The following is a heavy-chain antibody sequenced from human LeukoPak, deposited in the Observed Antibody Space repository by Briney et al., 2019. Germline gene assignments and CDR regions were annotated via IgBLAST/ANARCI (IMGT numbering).Heavy chain of an antibody. CDR1: GFTFSSYS. D-gene: IGHD3-10*01. CDR3: ARGRGGFAVDY. V-gene: IGHV3-21*01. Sequence: PGGSLILSCAASGFTFSSYSMNWVRQAPGKGLEWVSSISSSSSYIYYADSVKGRFTISRDNAENSLYLQMNSLRAEDTAVYYCARGRGGFAVDYWGQGTLVTVSS. J-gene: IGHJ4*02. CDR2: ISSSSSYI.